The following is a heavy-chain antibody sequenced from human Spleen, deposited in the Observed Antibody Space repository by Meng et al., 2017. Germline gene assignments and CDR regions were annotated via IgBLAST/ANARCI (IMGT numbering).Heavy chain of an antibody. CDR3: VRSSGWVKTGFDP. J-gene: IGHJ5*02. V-gene: IGHV4-39*01. CDR2: IGHSGFT. CDR1: GGSISSGGYY. D-gene: IGHD6-19*01. Sequence: QVQLQESGPGLVRPSQTLSLTRTVSGGSISSGGYYWSWIRQPPGKGLEWIGSIGHSGFTYYTPSLKSRVTVSIDTSRNQFSLWLTSVTAADTAVYYCVRSSGWVKTGFDPWGQGTLVTVSS.